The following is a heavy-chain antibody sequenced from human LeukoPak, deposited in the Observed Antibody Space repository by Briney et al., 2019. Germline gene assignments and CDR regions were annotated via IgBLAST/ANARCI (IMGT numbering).Heavy chain of an antibody. D-gene: IGHD6-13*01. CDR2: ITTNTGTP. CDR3: ARLRTAAGPFDS. Sequence: ASVNVSCKASGYTFTKHAINWVRQAPGQGLEWMGWITTNTGTPTYAQGFSGRFVFSLDTSVDTAYLLINNLKAEDTAVYYCARLRTAAGPFDSWGQGTLLTVFS. V-gene: IGHV7-4-1*02. CDR1: GYTFTKHA. J-gene: IGHJ4*02.